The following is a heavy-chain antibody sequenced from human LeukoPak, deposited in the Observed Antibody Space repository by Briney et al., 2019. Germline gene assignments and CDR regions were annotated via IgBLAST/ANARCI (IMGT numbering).Heavy chain of an antibody. CDR3: ARHRLRYLPEVFDY. CDR1: GGSISSSSYY. CDR2: IYYSGST. V-gene: IGHV4-39*01. Sequence: PSETLSLTCTVSGGSISSSSYYWGWIRQPPGKGLEWIGSIYYSGSTYYNPSLKSRVTISVDTSKNQFSLKLSSVTAADTAVYYCARHRLRYLPEVFDYWGQGTLVTVSS. J-gene: IGHJ4*02. D-gene: IGHD3-9*01.